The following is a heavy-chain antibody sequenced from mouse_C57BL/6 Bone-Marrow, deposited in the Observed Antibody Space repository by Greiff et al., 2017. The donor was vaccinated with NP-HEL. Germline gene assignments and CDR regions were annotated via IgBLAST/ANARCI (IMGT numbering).Heavy chain of an antibody. D-gene: IGHD4-1*02. CDR1: GYTFTSYW. V-gene: IGHV1-7*01. CDR2: INPSSGYT. CDR3: AGYRASTRTSAMDY. Sequence: VQLQQSGAELAKPGASVKLSCKASGYTFTSYWMHWVKQRPGQGLEWIGYINPSSGYTKYNQKFKDKATLTVDKSSSTAYMQLSSLTYEDSAVXYCAGYRASTRTSAMDYWGQGTSVTVSS. J-gene: IGHJ4*01.